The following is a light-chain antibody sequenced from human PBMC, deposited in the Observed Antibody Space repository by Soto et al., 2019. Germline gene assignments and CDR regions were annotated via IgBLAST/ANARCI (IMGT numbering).Light chain of an antibody. J-gene: IGLJ2*01. CDR1: SSDVGGYNY. CDR3: SSYTSSSTLVV. Sequence: QSALTQPASVSGSPGQSITISCTGTSSDVGGYNYVSWYQQHPGKAPKFLIYDVSNRPSGVSNRFSASKSGNTASLTISGLQAEDEADYYCSSYTSSSTLVVFGGGTKLTVL. V-gene: IGLV2-14*01. CDR2: DVS.